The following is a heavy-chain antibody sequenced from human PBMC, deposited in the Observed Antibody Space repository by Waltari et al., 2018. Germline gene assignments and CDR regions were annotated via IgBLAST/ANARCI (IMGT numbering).Heavy chain of an antibody. CDR2: INHSGST. Sequence: QVQLQQWGAGLLKPSETLSLTCAVYGGSFIGYYWSWIRQPPGKGLEWIGEINHSGSTNYNPSLRSRVTISVDTSKNQFSLKLSSVTAADTAVYYCVRESIWGSYRDYYGMDVWGQGTTVTVSS. CDR1: GGSFIGYY. D-gene: IGHD3-16*02. J-gene: IGHJ6*02. CDR3: VRESIWGSYRDYYGMDV. V-gene: IGHV4-34*01.